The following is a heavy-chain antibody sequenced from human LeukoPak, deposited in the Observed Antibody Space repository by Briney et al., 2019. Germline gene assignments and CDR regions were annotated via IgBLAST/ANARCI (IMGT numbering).Heavy chain of an antibody. D-gene: IGHD2-2*01. CDR1: GFTFNNYG. Sequence: PGGSLRLSCAASGFTFNNYGMHWVRQAPGKGLEWVAFIWYDGNNKYYTDSVKGRFTISRDNSKNTLYLRMSSLRAEDTAVYYCARMRGELVVAAAIFDAMGVWGQGTTVTVSS. CDR2: IWYDGNNK. CDR3: ARMRGELVVAAAIFDAMGV. J-gene: IGHJ6*02. V-gene: IGHV3-33*01.